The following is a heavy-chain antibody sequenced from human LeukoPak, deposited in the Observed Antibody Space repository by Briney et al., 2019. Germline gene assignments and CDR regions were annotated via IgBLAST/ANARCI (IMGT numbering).Heavy chain of an antibody. J-gene: IGHJ4*02. CDR1: GFTFTDYW. CDR3: ARDNWGPDH. CDR2: ITSDGGRT. Sequence: GGSLTLSCEASGFTFTDYWIHWIRQAPGTGLMWVSHITSDGGRTDYADSVRGRFTMTRDNARNTVYLQMNSPRVDDTAVYYCARDNWGPDHWGQGTLVTVSS. V-gene: IGHV3-74*01. D-gene: IGHD7-27*01.